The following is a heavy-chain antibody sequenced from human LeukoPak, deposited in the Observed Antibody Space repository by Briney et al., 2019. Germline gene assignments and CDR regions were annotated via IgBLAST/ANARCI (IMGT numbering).Heavy chain of an antibody. CDR3: ARERWGPEY. Sequence: GGSLRLSCAASGFTFSKYWMTWVRQAPGKGLEWVANINQDGSEKNCVDSVKGRFTISRDNAKNSLYLQMNSLRAEDTAVYYCARERWGPEYWGQGTLVTVSS. CDR1: GFTFSKYW. V-gene: IGHV3-7*01. J-gene: IGHJ4*02. D-gene: IGHD5-24*01. CDR2: INQDGSEK.